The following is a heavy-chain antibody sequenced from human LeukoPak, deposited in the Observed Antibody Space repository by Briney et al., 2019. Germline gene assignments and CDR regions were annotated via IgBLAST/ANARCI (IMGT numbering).Heavy chain of an antibody. CDR3: ARGRRRGYCSSTSCSSPFGY. CDR2: IYHSGST. CDR1: GGSISSGGYS. V-gene: IGHV4-30-2*01. J-gene: IGHJ4*02. D-gene: IGHD2-2*01. Sequence: SETLSLTCAVSGGSISSGGYSWSWIRQPPGKGLEWIGYIYHSGSTYYNPSLKGRVTISVDRSKNQFSLKLSSVTAADTAVYYCARGRRRGYCSSTSCSSPFGYWGQGTLVTVSS.